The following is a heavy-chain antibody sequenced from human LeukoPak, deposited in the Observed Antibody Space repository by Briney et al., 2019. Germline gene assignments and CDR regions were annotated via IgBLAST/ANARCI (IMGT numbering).Heavy chain of an antibody. CDR2: ISGSGGST. Sequence: GGSLRLSCAASGFTFSSYAMSWVRQAPGKGLEWVSAISGSGGSTYYADSVKGRFTISGDNSKNTLDLQMNSLRAEDTAVYYCAKDHPPAVAGHRDIDYWGQGTLVTVSS. J-gene: IGHJ4*02. CDR1: GFTFSSYA. CDR3: AKDHPPAVAGHRDIDY. V-gene: IGHV3-23*01. D-gene: IGHD6-19*01.